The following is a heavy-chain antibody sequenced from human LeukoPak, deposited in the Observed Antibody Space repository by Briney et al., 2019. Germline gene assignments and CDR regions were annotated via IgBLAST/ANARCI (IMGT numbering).Heavy chain of an antibody. Sequence: GGSLRLSCAASGFTFSNHWMAWVRQTPGRGPEWVANIDEDGDVKSYAESVKGRFSVSRDNGRTSLYLQMNSLRAEDTAIYYCARHVPRGRSDFDCWGQGVLVTVS. V-gene: IGHV3-7*01. J-gene: IGHJ4*02. CDR2: IDEDGDVK. CDR3: ARHVPRGRSDFDC. CDR1: GFTFSNHW. D-gene: IGHD5-12*01.